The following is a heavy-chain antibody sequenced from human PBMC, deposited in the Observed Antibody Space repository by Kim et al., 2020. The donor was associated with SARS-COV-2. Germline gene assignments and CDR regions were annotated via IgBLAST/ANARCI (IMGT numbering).Heavy chain of an antibody. Sequence: KYYADSVKGRFTISRDNSKNTLYLQMNSLRAEDTAVYYCRVATTSKGFDPWGQGTLVTVSS. CDR2: K. CDR3: RVATTSKGFDP. D-gene: IGHD5-12*01. V-gene: IGHV3-33*01. J-gene: IGHJ5*02.